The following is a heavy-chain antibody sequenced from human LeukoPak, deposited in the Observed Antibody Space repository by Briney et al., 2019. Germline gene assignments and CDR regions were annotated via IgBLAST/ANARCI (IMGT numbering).Heavy chain of an antibody. D-gene: IGHD4-23*01. CDR3: AVTVVTPRGYYYGMDV. CDR1: GGTFSSHA. J-gene: IGHJ6*02. Sequence: LVKVSCKASGGTFSSHAISWVRQAPGQGLEWMGGIIPIFGTANYTQKFQGRVTITADESTSTAYMELSSLRSEDTAVYYCAVTVVTPRGYYYGMDVWGQGTTVTVSS. CDR2: IIPIFGTA. V-gene: IGHV1-69*13.